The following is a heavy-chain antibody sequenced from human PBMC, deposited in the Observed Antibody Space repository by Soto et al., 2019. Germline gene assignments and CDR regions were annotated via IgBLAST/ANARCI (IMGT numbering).Heavy chain of an antibody. J-gene: IGHJ4*02. D-gene: IGHD3-9*01. V-gene: IGHV2-5*02. CDR3: AHSRPPSHYDILSGSNYFDY. Sequence: QITLKESGPTLVKPTQTLTLTCTFSGFSLSTSGVGVGWIRQPPGKALEWLALIYWDDDKRYSPSLKSRLTITNDTSQNQVVLTMTNMAPLDTATYYSAHSRPPSHYDILSGSNYFDYWGKGSLVTVSS. CDR1: GFSLSTSGVG. CDR2: IYWDDDK.